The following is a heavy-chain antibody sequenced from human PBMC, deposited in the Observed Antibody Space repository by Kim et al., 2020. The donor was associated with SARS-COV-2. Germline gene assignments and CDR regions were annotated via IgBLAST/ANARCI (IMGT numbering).Heavy chain of an antibody. D-gene: IGHD4-4*01. CDR1: GFSFSHYC. J-gene: IGHJ6*01. CDR2: ISYDRAKI. CDR3: ARDLAPYSSSFGYHYG. V-gene: IGHV3-30*04. Sequence: GGSLRLSCAASGFSFSHYCMHWVRQAPGKGLEWVATISYDRAKITYADSLQGRFTISRDSAKNSLFLQMNSLRAEDTAVYYCARDLAPYSSSFGYHYG.